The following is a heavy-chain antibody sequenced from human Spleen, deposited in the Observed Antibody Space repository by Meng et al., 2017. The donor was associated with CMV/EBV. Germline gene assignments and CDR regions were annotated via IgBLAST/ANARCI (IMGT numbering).Heavy chain of an antibody. CDR2: INHSGST. D-gene: IGHD3-10*01. V-gene: IGHV4-34*01. Sequence: SETLSLTCTVSGGSIRSADYYWSWIRQPPGKGLEWIGEINHSGSTNYNPSLKSRVTISVDTSKNQFSLKLSSVTAADTAVYYCARDWFMVRGLWGQGTLVTVSS. J-gene: IGHJ4*02. CDR3: ARDWFMVRGL. CDR1: GGSIRSADYY.